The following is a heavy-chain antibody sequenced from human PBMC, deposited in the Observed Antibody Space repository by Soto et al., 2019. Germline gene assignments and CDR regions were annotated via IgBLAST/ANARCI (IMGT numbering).Heavy chain of an antibody. Sequence: QVQLQQWGAGLLKPSETLSLTCAVYGGSLSGYYWSWIRQPPGKGLEWIGEINHGGGTNYNPSLKGRVTISVSTSKDPFSPELRSACAADTAVFFCARGLLLDSDYWGQGALVTVSS. J-gene: IGHJ4*02. CDR2: INHGGGT. D-gene: IGHD2-15*01. V-gene: IGHV4-34*01. CDR3: ARGLLLDSDY. CDR1: GGSLSGYY.